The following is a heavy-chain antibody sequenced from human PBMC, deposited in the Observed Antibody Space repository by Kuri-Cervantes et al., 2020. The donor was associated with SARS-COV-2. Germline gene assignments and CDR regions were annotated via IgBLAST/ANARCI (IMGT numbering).Heavy chain of an antibody. CDR3: AKDLYFSG. J-gene: IGHJ4*02. V-gene: IGHV3-11*01. D-gene: IGHD3-16*01. Sequence: GESLKISCAASGFTFSDYYMSWIRQAPGKGLEWVSYISSSSSTIYYADSVKGRFTISRDNSKNTLYLQMNSLRAEDTALYYCAKDLYFSGWGQGTLVTVSS. CDR1: GFTFSDYY. CDR2: ISSSSSTI.